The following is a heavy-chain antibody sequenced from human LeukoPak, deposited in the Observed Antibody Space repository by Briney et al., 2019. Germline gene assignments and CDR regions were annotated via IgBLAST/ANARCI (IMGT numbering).Heavy chain of an antibody. V-gene: IGHV1-69*01. CDR3: ARWADWSGYYEGYFEY. Sequence: SVTVSCKASGGTFSSYAISWVRQAPGQGLEWMGGIIPIFGTANYAQKFQGRVRITAVETTSTPYMELSSLRSEDTAVYYCARWADWSGYYEGYFEYWGQGTLVTVSS. D-gene: IGHD3-3*01. CDR1: GGTFSSYA. J-gene: IGHJ4*02. CDR2: IIPIFGTA.